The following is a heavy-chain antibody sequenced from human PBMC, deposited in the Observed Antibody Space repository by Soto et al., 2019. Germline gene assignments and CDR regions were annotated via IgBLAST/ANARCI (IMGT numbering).Heavy chain of an antibody. J-gene: IGHJ4*02. V-gene: IGHV3-9*01. D-gene: IGHD3-22*01. CDR1: GFTFDDYA. Sequence: LRLSCAASGFTFDDYAMHWVRQAPGKGLEWVSGISWNSGSIGYADSVKGRFTISRDNAKNSLYLQMNSLRAEDTALYYCAKSGYYDSSGPFDYWGQGTLVTVSS. CDR2: ISWNSGSI. CDR3: AKSGYYDSSGPFDY.